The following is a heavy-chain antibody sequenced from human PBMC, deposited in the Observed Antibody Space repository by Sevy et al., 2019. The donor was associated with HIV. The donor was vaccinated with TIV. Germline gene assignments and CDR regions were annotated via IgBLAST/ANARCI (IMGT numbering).Heavy chain of an antibody. CDR2: LYHSGTT. J-gene: IGHJ2*01. V-gene: IGHV4-59*12. CDR3: ARVRRRPPVVDSNWYFDV. CDR1: GASITSYY. D-gene: IGHD3-22*01. Sequence: SQTLSLTCAVSGASITSYYWNWIRQSPGKGLEWIAYLYHSGTTSYNPSLKSRVSISLDTSRKQFSLTLYSVTAADTAIYYCARVRRRPPVVDSNWYFDVWGRGTLVTVSS.